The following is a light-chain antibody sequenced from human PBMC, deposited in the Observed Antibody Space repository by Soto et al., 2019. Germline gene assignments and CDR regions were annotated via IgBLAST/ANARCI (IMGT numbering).Light chain of an antibody. CDR2: GAS. J-gene: IGKJ4*01. CDR3: QQYHTWPIT. Sequence: DIVMTQSPATLSVAPGERVTFSCRASQGVSRKLAWYQHKPGQAPRLLISGASTGATGIPARFSGSGSGTEFTLTISSLQSEDCAIYYCQQYHTWPITFGEGTKVDIK. CDR1: QGVSRK. V-gene: IGKV3-15*01.